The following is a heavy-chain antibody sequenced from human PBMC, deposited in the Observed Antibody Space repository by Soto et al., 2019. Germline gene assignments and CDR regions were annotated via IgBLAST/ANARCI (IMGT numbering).Heavy chain of an antibody. J-gene: IGHJ4*02. V-gene: IGHV3-30*18. CDR2: ISYDGSNK. Sequence: GGSLRLSCAASGFTFSSYGMHWVRQAPGKGLEWVAVISYDGSNKYYADSVKGRFTISRDNSKNTLYLQMNSLRAEDTAVYYCAKSSFPVYGPSDYWGQGTLVTVSS. CDR3: AKSSFPVYGPSDY. D-gene: IGHD4-17*01. CDR1: GFTFSSYG.